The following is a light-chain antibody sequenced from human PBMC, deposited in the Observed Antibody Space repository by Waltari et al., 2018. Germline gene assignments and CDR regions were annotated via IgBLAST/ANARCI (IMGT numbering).Light chain of an antibody. Sequence: QSALTPPASVSGSPGQSITAPCTATSSDLGVFDFVSLYQHHPGQAPKLIIYDVFKRPSGVSNRFSGSKSVNTASLSISGLQADDEGDYYCTSSTFSSPLFGGGTKLTVL. CDR3: TSSTFSSPL. CDR1: SSDLGVFDF. CDR2: DVF. J-gene: IGLJ2*01. V-gene: IGLV2-14*03.